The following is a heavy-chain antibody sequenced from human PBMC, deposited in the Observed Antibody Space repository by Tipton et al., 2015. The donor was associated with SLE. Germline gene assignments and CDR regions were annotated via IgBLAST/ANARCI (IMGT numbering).Heavy chain of an antibody. D-gene: IGHD4-23*01. CDR1: GFSFRTYC. Sequence: SLRLSCTASGFSFRTYCMHWVRQAPGKGLEWVSFIRSDGNLRQYSDSVNGRFTISRDNSENTLSLQMNSLRFEDTAVYYCARILRWRWFDPWGQGTLVTVSS. V-gene: IGHV3-30*02. CDR2: IRSDGNLR. CDR3: ARILRWRWFDP. J-gene: IGHJ5*02.